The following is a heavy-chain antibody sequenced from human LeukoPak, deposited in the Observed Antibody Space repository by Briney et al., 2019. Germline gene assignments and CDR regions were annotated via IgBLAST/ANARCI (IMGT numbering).Heavy chain of an antibody. CDR3: ARADCSGGSCYSAVFDY. Sequence: PSQTLSLTCTVSGGSISSGGYYWSWIRQHPEKGLEWIGYIYYSGSTYYNPSLKSRVTISVDTSKNQFSLKLSSVTAADTAVYYCARADCSGGSCYSAVFDYWGQGTLVTVSS. CDR2: IYYSGST. V-gene: IGHV4-31*03. CDR1: GGSISSGGYY. D-gene: IGHD2-15*01. J-gene: IGHJ4*02.